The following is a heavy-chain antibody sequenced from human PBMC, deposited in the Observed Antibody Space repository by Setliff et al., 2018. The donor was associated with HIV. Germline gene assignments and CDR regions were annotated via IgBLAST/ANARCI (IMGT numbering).Heavy chain of an antibody. CDR3: AKQGYSDSLYAFDV. CDR1: GYTFISYG. Sequence: ASVKVSCKASGYTFISYGITWVRQAPGQGLEWMGWISAYNGNTNYAQKLQGRVTMTTDTSTSTAYMELRSLRSDDTAVYYCAKQGYSDSLYAFDVWGQGTMVTVSS. J-gene: IGHJ3*01. D-gene: IGHD1-26*01. V-gene: IGHV1-18*01. CDR2: ISAYNGNT.